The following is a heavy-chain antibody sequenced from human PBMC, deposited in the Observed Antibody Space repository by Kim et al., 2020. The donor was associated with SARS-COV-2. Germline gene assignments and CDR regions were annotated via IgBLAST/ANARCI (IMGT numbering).Heavy chain of an antibody. CDR1: GGSVSSGSYY. D-gene: IGHD5-12*01. V-gene: IGHV4-61*01. CDR3: ARGVEMATIADY. Sequence: SETLSLTCTVSGGSVSSGSYYWSWIRQPPGKGLEWIGYIYYSGSTNYNPSLKSRVTISVDTSKNQFSLKLSSVTAADTAVYYCARGVEMATIADYWGQGT. CDR2: IYYSGST. J-gene: IGHJ4*02.